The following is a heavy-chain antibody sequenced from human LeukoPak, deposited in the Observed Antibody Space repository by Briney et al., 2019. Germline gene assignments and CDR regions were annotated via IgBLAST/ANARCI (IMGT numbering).Heavy chain of an antibody. Sequence: GGSLRLSCAASGFTFSSYAMSWVRQAPGKGLEWVSAISGSGGSTYYADSVKGRFTISRDNAKNSLYLQMNSLRAEDTAVYYCARETGYSYGDPFDYWGQGTLVTVSS. J-gene: IGHJ4*02. V-gene: IGHV3-23*01. D-gene: IGHD5-18*01. CDR1: GFTFSSYA. CDR3: ARETGYSYGDPFDY. CDR2: ISGSGGST.